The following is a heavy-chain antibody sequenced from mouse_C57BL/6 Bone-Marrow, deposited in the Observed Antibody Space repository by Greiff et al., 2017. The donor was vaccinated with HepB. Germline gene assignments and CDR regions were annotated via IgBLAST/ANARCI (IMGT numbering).Heavy chain of an antibody. CDR3: ARGEIYYGYYYAMHS. CDR2: IYPGSGNT. CDR1: GYTFTDYY. J-gene: IGHJ4*01. V-gene: IGHV1-76*01. D-gene: IGHD2-2*01. Sequence: VKLQESGAELVRPGASVKLSCKASGYTFTDYYINWVKQRPGQGLEWIARIYPGSGNTYYNEKFKGKATLTAEKSSSTAYMQLSSLTSEDSAVYFCARGEIYYGYYYAMHSWGPGTSVTVSS.